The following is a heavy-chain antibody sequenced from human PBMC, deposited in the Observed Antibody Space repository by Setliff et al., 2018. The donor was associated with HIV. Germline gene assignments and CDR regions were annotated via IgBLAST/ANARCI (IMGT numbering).Heavy chain of an antibody. V-gene: IGHV1-69-2*01. J-gene: IGHJ4*02. CDR1: GYTFIDYY. CDR2: VDPENGER. CDR3: AIGVLQFDD. Sequence: ASVKVSCKGSGYTFIDYYMHWVQQAPGKGLEWMGRVDPENGERIYAQKFQGRVTMTEDTSTDTAYMELSSLRSEDTAVYYCAIGVLQFDDWGQGTLVTVSS.